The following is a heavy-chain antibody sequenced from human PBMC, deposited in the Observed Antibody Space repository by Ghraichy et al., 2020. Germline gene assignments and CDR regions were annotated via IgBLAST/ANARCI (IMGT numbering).Heavy chain of an antibody. CDR1: GYTFTTYG. J-gene: IGHJ3*02. V-gene: IGHV1-18*04. CDR2: ISAYNGDT. CDR3: ARLCSSTSCYTVSNAFDI. D-gene: IGHD2-2*02. Sequence: VKVSCKASGYTFTTYGISWVRQAPGQGLEWMGWISAYNGDTNSAQNLQGRVTMTTDTSTSTAYMELRSLRSDDTAVYYCARLCSSTSCYTVSNAFDIWGQGTMVTVSS.